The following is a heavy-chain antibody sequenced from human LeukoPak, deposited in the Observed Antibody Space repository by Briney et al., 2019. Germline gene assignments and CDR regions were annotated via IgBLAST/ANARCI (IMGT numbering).Heavy chain of an antibody. CDR3: ARDPQINWNDHRYGMDV. J-gene: IGHJ6*02. D-gene: IGHD1-20*01. V-gene: IGHV1-2*02. Sequence: EASVRVSCKASGYTFTGYYMHWVRQAPGQGLEWMGWINPNSGGTNYAQKFQGRVTMTRDTSISTAYMELSRLKSDDTAVYYCARDPQINWNDHRYGMDVWGQGTTVTVSS. CDR1: GYTFTGYY. CDR2: INPNSGGT.